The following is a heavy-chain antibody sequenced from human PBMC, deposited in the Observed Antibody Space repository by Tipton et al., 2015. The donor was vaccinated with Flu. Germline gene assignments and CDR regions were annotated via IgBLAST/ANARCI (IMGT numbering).Heavy chain of an antibody. J-gene: IGHJ6*02. V-gene: IGHV3-48*03. Sequence: PRLSCAASGFIFGSSEMNWVRQAPGKGLEWVSYISSSGGTIKYADSVKGRFTISRDDSKRSLYLQMNSLKAEDTAVYYCARVILLLFGMDVWGQGTTVTVS. CDR3: ARVILLLFGMDV. D-gene: IGHD3-22*01. CDR1: GFIFGSSE. CDR2: ISSSGGTI.